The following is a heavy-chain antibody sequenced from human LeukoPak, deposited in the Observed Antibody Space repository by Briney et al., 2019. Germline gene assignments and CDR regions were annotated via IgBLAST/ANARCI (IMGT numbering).Heavy chain of an antibody. Sequence: SQTLSLTCPIYGESFSRNTAAWNWIRQSPSRGLEWLGRTYYRSKWYNDYAVSVKSRITINPDTSKNQFSLQLNSVTPEDTAVYYCARLSSSWDAFDYWGQGTLVTVSS. CDR2: TYYRSKWYN. J-gene: IGHJ4*02. V-gene: IGHV6-1*01. CDR3: ARLSSSWDAFDY. CDR1: GESFSRNTAA. D-gene: IGHD6-13*01.